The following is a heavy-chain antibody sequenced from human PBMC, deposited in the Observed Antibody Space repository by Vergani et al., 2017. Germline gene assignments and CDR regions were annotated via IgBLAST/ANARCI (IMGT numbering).Heavy chain of an antibody. CDR1: GYTFTAYY. D-gene: IGHD2-2*01. CDR2: ISPDGFST. Sequence: QVQLVQSGAEVGKPGASVKISCKASGYTFTAYYIHWVRQAPEQGLEWVGVISPDGFSTFYAQKFQGRVTMTTDTSTNTAYMELRSLRSDDTAVYYCARVVPAAIKLFDYWGQGTLVTVSS. CDR3: ARVVPAAIKLFDY. J-gene: IGHJ4*02. V-gene: IGHV1-46*01.